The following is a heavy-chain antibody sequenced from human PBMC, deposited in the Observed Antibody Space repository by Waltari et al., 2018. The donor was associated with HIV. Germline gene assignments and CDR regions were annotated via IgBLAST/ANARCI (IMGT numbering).Heavy chain of an antibody. CDR1: GGSISSFY. V-gene: IGHV4-4*07. Sequence: QVQLQESGPGLVKPSETLSLTCTVSGGSISSFYWSWVRQPAGKGLEWIGRFYSSGNSNYNPSLKGRVTLSLDTSKNQFSLNLSSVTAADTAVYYCARANSSTSRYSAFDMWGQGTVVTVSS. D-gene: IGHD2-2*02. CDR2: FYSSGNS. CDR3: ARANSSTSRYSAFDM. J-gene: IGHJ3*02.